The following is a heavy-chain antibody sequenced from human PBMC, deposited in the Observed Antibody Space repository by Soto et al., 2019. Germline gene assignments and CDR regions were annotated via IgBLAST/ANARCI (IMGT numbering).Heavy chain of an antibody. CDR2: ITTSSAYI. CDR3: VRSGTARLLRHSWFDT. J-gene: IGHJ5*02. Sequence: EVQLVESGGGLVKPGGSLRLSCAASGFTFNTYDMNWVRQAPGKGLEWVSSITTSSAYIYYADSLTGRITISRDNAKNSLFLHMNRLRAAATAVYYCVRSGTARLLRHSWFDTWGQGTLVTVSS. CDR1: GFTFNTYD. D-gene: IGHD2-21*01. V-gene: IGHV3-21*01.